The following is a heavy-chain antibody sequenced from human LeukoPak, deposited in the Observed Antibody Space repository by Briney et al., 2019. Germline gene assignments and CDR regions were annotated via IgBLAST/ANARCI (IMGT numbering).Heavy chain of an antibody. J-gene: IGHJ4*02. Sequence: GGSLRLSCAASGFTFSSYAMHWVRQAPGKGLEWVAVISYDGSNKYYADSVKGRFTISRDNSKNTLYLQMNSLRAEDTAVYYCARDKSGILPLYHFDYWGQGTLVTVSS. CDR1: GFTFSSYA. CDR3: ARDKSGILPLYHFDY. D-gene: IGHD2-8*01. V-gene: IGHV3-30-3*01. CDR2: ISYDGSNK.